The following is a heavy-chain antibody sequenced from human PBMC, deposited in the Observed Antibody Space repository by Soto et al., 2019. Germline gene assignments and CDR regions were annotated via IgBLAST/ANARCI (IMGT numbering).Heavy chain of an antibody. CDR2: ISGYNGNT. CDR3: ARALLEAANRAGVGAHNWFEP. V-gene: IGHV1-18*01. D-gene: IGHD3-10*01. J-gene: IGHJ5*02. Sequence: QVQLVQSGAEVKKPGASVKVSCKASGYTFTSYGISWVRQAPGQGLEWMGWISGYNGNTKYAQKLKGRVTMTRDTPTRTIYMKLRSLSSDNRALYNCARALLEAANRAGVGAHNWFEPWGQGTLVSVSS. CDR1: GYTFTSYG.